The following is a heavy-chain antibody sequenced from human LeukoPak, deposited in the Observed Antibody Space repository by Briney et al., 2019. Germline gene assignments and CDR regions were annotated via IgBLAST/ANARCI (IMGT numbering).Heavy chain of an antibody. CDR3: ASTDTVVTGGNAFDI. D-gene: IGHD4-23*01. CDR1: GYTLTELS. J-gene: IGHJ3*02. V-gene: IGHV1-24*01. Sequence: GASVKVSCKVSGYTLTELSMHWVRQAPGKGLEWMGGFDPEDGETIYAQKFQGRVTMTEDTSTSTAYMELRSLRSDDTAVYYCASTDTVVTGGNAFDIWGQGTMVTVSS. CDR2: FDPEDGET.